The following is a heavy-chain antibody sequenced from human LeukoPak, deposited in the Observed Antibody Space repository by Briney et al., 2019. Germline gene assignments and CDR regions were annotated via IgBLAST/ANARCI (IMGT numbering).Heavy chain of an antibody. J-gene: IGHJ4*02. CDR3: AKDRGY. V-gene: IGHV3-23*01. CDR2: LSGSGDNA. D-gene: IGHD2-15*01. Sequence: GGSLRLSCAASGFNFSVYPMTWVRQAPGKGLEWVSALSGSGDNAYYADSMKGRFTISRDNSKNTLYLQMNSLRAEDRAIYYCAKDRGYWGQGTLVTVSS. CDR1: GFNFSVYP.